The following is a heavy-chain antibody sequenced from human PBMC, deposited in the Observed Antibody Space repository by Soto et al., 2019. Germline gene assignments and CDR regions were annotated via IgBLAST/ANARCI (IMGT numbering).Heavy chain of an antibody. J-gene: IGHJ4*02. CDR2: ISGSSGDT. V-gene: IGHV3-23*01. CDR1: GFTFTSYA. Sequence: EVQLLESGGGLVQPGGSLRLSCSASGFTFTSYAMSWVRQAPGKGLEWVSGISGSSGDTKYADSVKGRFAISRDNVKNILYLQMNSLRAEDTAVYYCAKHDCRTRHKARLDYWGQGTLVTVSS. D-gene: IGHD3-22*01. CDR3: AKHDCRTRHKARLDY.